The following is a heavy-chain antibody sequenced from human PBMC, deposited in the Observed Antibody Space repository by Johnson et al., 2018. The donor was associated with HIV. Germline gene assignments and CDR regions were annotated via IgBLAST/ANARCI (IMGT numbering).Heavy chain of an antibody. Sequence: QEQLVESGGGVVQPGRSLRLSCAASGFTFSSYGMHWVRQAPGKGLEWVAVISYDGSNKYYADSVKGRFTISRDNSKNTLYLQMNSLRAEDTAVYYCAKGSYYYASGSYYNGKAFDIWGQGTMVTVSS. CDR3: AKGSYYYASGSYYNGKAFDI. V-gene: IGHV3-30*18. J-gene: IGHJ3*02. D-gene: IGHD3-10*01. CDR2: ISYDGSNK. CDR1: GFTFSSYG.